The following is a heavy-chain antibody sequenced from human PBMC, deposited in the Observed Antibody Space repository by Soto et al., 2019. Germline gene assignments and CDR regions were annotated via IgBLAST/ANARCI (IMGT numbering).Heavy chain of an antibody. CDR2: ISGDGSDT. Sequence: EVQLVESGGGLVQPGGSLRISCAASGFTLSHYRMHWIRQAPGKGLVWVSLISGDGSDTNFADSVKGRFTISRDNARNTLYLQMNSLRAEDTAVYYCTRDFQGLGYWGQGTLVTVSS. J-gene: IGHJ4*02. V-gene: IGHV3-74*01. CDR1: GFTLSHYR. CDR3: TRDFQGLGY.